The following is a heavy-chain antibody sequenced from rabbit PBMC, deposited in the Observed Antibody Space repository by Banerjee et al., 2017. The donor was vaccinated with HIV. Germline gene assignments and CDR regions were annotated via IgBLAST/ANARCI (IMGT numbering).Heavy chain of an antibody. CDR3: ARDAATSFSSYGMDL. CDR2: VDVGSSGFT. Sequence: QEQLEESGGGLVKPGASLTLTCTASGVSFSFNNYMCWVRQAPGKGLEWIGCVDVGSSGFTYFASWAKGRFAVSKTSSTTVTLQMTSLTAADTATYFCARDAATSFSSYGMDLWGQGTLVTVS. CDR1: GVSFSFNNY. V-gene: IGHV1S45*01. D-gene: IGHD8-1*01. J-gene: IGHJ6*01.